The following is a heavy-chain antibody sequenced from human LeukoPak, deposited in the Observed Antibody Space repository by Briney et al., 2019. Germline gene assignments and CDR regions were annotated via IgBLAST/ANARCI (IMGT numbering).Heavy chain of an antibody. V-gene: IGHV1-69*13. Sequence: SVKVSCKASGGTFSSYAISWVRQAPGQGLEWMGGIIPIFGTANYALKFQGRVTITADESTSTAYMELSSLRSEDTAVYYCARGVDYGDYFLTLDYWGQGTLVTVSS. CDR1: GGTFSSYA. J-gene: IGHJ4*02. CDR3: ARGVDYGDYFLTLDY. CDR2: IIPIFGTA. D-gene: IGHD4-17*01.